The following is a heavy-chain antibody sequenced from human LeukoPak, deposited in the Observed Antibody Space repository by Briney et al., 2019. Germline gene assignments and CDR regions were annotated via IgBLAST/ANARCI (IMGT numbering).Heavy chain of an antibody. Sequence: PSETLSLTCTVSGGSISSYYWSWIRQPPGKGLEWIGYIYYGGSTNYNPSLKSRVTISVDTSKNQFSLKLSSVTAADTAVYYCARGGGGSNSAAPRYWGQGTLVTVSS. CDR1: GGSISSYY. J-gene: IGHJ4*02. CDR3: ARGGGGSNSAAPRY. D-gene: IGHD6-13*01. CDR2: IYYGGST. V-gene: IGHV4-59*01.